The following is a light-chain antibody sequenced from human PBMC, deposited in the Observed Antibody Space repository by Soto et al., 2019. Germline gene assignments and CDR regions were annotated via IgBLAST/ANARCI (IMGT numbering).Light chain of an antibody. Sequence: EIVLTQFPGTLSLSPGERATLSCRASQTVTGRSLAWYQQKPGQAPRLLIYGASSRATGIPDRFSGSGSGTGFTLTISRLEPEDFAVYYCQHYVSPPITFGQGTRLEIK. CDR2: GAS. V-gene: IGKV3-20*01. CDR3: QHYVSPPIT. J-gene: IGKJ5*01. CDR1: QTVTGRS.